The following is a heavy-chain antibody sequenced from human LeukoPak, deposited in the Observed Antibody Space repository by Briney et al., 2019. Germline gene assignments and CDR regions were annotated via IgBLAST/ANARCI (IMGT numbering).Heavy chain of an antibody. J-gene: IGHJ4*02. CDR3: ARVGVAVAGTGVDY. D-gene: IGHD6-19*01. Sequence: PGGSLRLSCAASGFTFSSYAMSWVRQAPGKGLEWVSSISSSSSYIYYADSVKGRFTISRDNAKNSLYLQMNSLRAEDTAVYYCARVGVAVAGTGVDYWGQGTLVTVSS. CDR1: GFTFSSYA. V-gene: IGHV3-21*01. CDR2: ISSSSSYI.